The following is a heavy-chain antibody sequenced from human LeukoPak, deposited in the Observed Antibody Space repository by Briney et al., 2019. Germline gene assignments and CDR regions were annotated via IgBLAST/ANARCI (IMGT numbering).Heavy chain of an antibody. CDR3: ARDQPVGATSY. D-gene: IGHD1-26*01. CDR2: INPNSGGT. Sequence: ASVKVSCKASGYTFSGYFMHWVRQAPGQGLEWMGWINPNSGGTNYAQKFQGRVTMTTDTSTSTAYMELRSLRSDDTAVYYCARDQPVGATSYWGQGTLVTVSS. J-gene: IGHJ4*02. V-gene: IGHV1-2*02. CDR1: GYTFSGYF.